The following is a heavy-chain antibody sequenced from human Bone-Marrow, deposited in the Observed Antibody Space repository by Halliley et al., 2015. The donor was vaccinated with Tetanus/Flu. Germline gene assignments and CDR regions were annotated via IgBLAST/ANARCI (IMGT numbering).Heavy chain of an antibody. J-gene: IGHJ4*02. CDR3: F. V-gene: IGHV4-4*08. D-gene: IGHD6-19*01. CDR2: IYNSGGTNNNGRT. Sequence: TLSLTCTVSGASISSSYWSWIRQPPGKGLEWIGYIYNSGGTNNNGRTNYNPSLKSRATLSVDTAKNQFSLKLSFVRHVDGWDLFDFWGPGTLVTVSS. CDR1: GASISSSY.